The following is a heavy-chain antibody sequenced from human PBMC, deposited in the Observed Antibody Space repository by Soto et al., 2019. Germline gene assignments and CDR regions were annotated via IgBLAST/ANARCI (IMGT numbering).Heavy chain of an antibody. CDR2: ISSSSSYI. V-gene: IGHV3-21*01. CDR1: GFTFSSYS. Sequence: EVQLVESGGGLVKPGGSLRLSCAASGFTFSSYSMNWVRQAPGKGLEWVSSISSSSSYIYYADSVKGRFTISRDNAKNSLYLQMNSLRAEDTAVYYCARVHPGGIAGPTLYYYGMDVWGQGTTVTVSS. J-gene: IGHJ6*02. D-gene: IGHD6-13*01. CDR3: ARVHPGGIAGPTLYYYGMDV.